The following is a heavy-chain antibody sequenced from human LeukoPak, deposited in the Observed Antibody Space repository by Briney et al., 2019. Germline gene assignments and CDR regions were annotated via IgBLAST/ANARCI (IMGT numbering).Heavy chain of an antibody. Sequence: GAPQISCSASACFTSSSCAICWVRQAPGKGLEWVSAISASGGSTYYADSVKGRFTISRDNSKNTLYLQMNSLRAEDTAVYYCAKRPGRGIYFDYWGQGTLVTVSS. CDR1: CFTSSSCA. CDR3: AKRPGRGIYFDY. D-gene: IGHD3-10*01. V-gene: IGHV3-23*01. J-gene: IGHJ4*02. CDR2: ISASGGST.